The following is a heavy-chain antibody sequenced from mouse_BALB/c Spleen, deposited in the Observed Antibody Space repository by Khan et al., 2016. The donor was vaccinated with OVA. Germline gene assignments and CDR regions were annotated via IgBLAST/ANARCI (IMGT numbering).Heavy chain of an antibody. V-gene: IGHV2-5-1*01. CDR1: GFSLTSFG. CDR2: IWRGGST. J-gene: IGHJ3*01. Sequence: VKLEESGPSLVQPSQSLSITCTVSGFSLTSFGIHWVRQSPGKGLEWLGVIWRGGSTDYNAAFMSRLSITKDNSKSQVFFKMNSLQADDTAIYYCAKDRDYDAGFAYWGQGTLVTVSA. D-gene: IGHD2-4*01. CDR3: AKDRDYDAGFAY.